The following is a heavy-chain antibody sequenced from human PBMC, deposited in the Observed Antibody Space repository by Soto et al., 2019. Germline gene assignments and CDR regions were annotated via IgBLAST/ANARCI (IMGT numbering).Heavy chain of an antibody. J-gene: IGHJ4*02. D-gene: IGHD1-26*01. Sequence: QVHLVESGGGVVQPGRSLRLSCAASEFTFSSYGMHWVRQAPGKGLEWVAVISYDGSNKYYADSVKGRFTISRDNSKNTLYLQMNSLRAEDTAVYYCAKGGGGSYLRPFDYWGQGTLVTVSS. CDR3: AKGGGGSYLRPFDY. CDR2: ISYDGSNK. V-gene: IGHV3-30*18. CDR1: EFTFSSYG.